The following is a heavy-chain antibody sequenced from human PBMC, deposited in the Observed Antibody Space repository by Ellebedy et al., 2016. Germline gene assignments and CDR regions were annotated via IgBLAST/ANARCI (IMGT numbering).Heavy chain of an antibody. CDR2: IYPGDSDT. CDR1: GYSFTSYW. Sequence: GGSLRLSCKGSGYSFTSYWIGWVRQMPGKGLEWMGIIYPGDSDTRYCPSFQGQVTFSVDRSINTAYLQWTSLKASDTAMYYCARQYGVTMIRGVNDAFDIWGQGTMVTVSS. V-gene: IGHV5-51*01. CDR3: ARQYGVTMIRGVNDAFDI. D-gene: IGHD3-10*01. J-gene: IGHJ3*02.